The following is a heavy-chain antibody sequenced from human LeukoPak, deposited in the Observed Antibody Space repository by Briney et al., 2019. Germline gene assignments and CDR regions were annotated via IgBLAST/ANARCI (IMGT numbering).Heavy chain of an antibody. V-gene: IGHV1-8*01. J-gene: IGHJ3*02. CDR1: GYTFTSFD. Sequence: ASVKVSCKTSGYTFTSFDINWVRQATGQGLEWMGWMNPNSGNTGYAQKFQGRVTMTRDMSTSTVYMELSSLRSEDTAVYYCARVTLIRGVRYAFDMWGQGTMVTVSS. D-gene: IGHD3-10*01. CDR2: MNPNSGNT. CDR3: ARVTLIRGVRYAFDM.